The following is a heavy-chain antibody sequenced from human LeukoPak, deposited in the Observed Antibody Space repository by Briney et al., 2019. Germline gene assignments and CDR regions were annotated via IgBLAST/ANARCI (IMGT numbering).Heavy chain of an antibody. CDR2: IYHSGST. J-gene: IGHJ4*02. CDR3: ARVGPIAAAGTFDY. V-gene: IGHV4-4*02. D-gene: IGHD6-13*01. CDR1: GFTFSNYAM. Sequence: GSLRLSCAASGFTFSNYAMSWVRQPPGKGLEWIGEIYHSGSTNYNPSLKSRVTISVDKSKNQFSLKLNSVTAADTAVYYCARVGPIAAAGTFDYWGQGTLVTVSS.